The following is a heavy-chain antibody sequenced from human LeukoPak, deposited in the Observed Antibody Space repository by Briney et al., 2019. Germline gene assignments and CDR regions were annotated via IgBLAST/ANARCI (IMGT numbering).Heavy chain of an antibody. J-gene: IGHJ5*02. CDR3: ARPINPPSSGWYTMSWFDP. V-gene: IGHV4-39*01. D-gene: IGHD6-19*01. Sequence: PSETLSLTCTVSGGSISSSSYYWGWIRQPPGKGLEWIGSIYYSGSTYHNPSLKSRVTISVDTSKNQFSLKLSSVTAADTAVYYCARPINPPSSGWYTMSWFDPWGQGTLVTVSS. CDR1: GGSISSSSYY. CDR2: IYYSGST.